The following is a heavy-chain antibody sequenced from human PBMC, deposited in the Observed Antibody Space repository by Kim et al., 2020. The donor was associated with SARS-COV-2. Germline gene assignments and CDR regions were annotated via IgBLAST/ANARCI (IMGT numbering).Heavy chain of an antibody. CDR1: GFTFSGCV. CDR2: SSGSGGST. J-gene: IGHJ4*02. CDR3: AKRSANYFDY. Sequence: GGSLRLSCAASGFTFSGCVMSWVRQAPGKGLEWVSGSSGSGGSTYYADSVKGRFTISRDNSKNTLYLQMNSLRAEDTAVYYCAKRSANYFDYWGQGTLVTVSS. V-gene: IGHV3-23*01.